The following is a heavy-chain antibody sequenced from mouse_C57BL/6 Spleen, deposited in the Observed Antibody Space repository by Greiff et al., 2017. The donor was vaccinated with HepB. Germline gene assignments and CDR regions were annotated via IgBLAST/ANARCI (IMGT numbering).Heavy chain of an antibody. D-gene: IGHD2-5*01. Sequence: VQLKESGGGLVKPGGSLKLSCAASGFTFSDYGMHWVRQAPEKGLEWVAYISSGSSTIYYADTVKGRFTISRDNAKNTLFLQMTSLRSEDTAMYYCARPPYYSKGYAMDYWGQGTSVTVAS. CDR2: ISSGSSTI. J-gene: IGHJ4*01. V-gene: IGHV5-17*01. CDR3: ARPPYYSKGYAMDY. CDR1: GFTFSDYG.